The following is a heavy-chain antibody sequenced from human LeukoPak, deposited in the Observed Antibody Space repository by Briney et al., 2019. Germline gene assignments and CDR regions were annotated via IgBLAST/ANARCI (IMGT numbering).Heavy chain of an antibody. D-gene: IGHD5-12*01. CDR1: GYSFTNYW. J-gene: IGHJ2*01. CDR2: IYPGHSDT. Sequence: GESRKISGKGSGYSFTNYWVAWVHQMPGKGLEWMGIIYPGHSDTRYSPSFQGQVTISADESITTAYLQWGSLKASDTAVYYCARTPGSTDYRGYQYWYFDLWGRGTLVTVSS. V-gene: IGHV5-51*07. CDR3: ARTPGSTDYRGYQYWYFDL.